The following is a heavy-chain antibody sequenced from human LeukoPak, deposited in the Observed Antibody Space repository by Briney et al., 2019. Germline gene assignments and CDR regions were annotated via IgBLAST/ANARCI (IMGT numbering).Heavy chain of an antibody. CDR2: FDPEDGET. Sequence: ASVKVSCKVSGYTLAELSMHWVRQAPGKGLEWMGGFDPEDGETIYAQKFQGRVTMTEDTSTDTAYMELSSLRSEDTAVYYCATRGAGREYCSSTSCYDFDYWGQGTLVTVSS. CDR1: GYTLAELS. CDR3: ATRGAGREYCSSTSCYDFDY. D-gene: IGHD2-2*01. V-gene: IGHV1-24*01. J-gene: IGHJ4*02.